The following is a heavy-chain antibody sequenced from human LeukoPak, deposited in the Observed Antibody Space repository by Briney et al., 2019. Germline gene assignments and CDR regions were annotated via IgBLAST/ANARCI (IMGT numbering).Heavy chain of an antibody. CDR3: ARARYCSSTSCYGGYNWFDP. Sequence: ASVKVSCKASGYTFTGYYMHWVRQAPGQGLEWMGWINPNSGGTNYAQKFQGRITMTRDTSISTAYMELSRLRSDDTAVYYCARARYCSSTSCYGGYNWFDPWGQGTLVTVSS. CDR2: INPNSGGT. J-gene: IGHJ5*02. V-gene: IGHV1-2*02. D-gene: IGHD2-2*01. CDR1: GYTFTGYY.